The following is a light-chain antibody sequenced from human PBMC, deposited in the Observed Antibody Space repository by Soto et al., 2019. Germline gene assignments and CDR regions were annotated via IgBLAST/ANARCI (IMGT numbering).Light chain of an antibody. CDR1: SSNIGSNT. CDR3: AAWDDSLSGYV. V-gene: IGLV1-44*01. Sequence: SVLTQPPSASGTPGQRVTISCSGSSSNIGSNTVNWYQQLPGTAHKLLIYTNNQRPSGVPDRFSGSKSGTSASLAITWLQSEDEADYYCAAWDDSLSGYVFGTGIKVTVL. CDR2: TNN. J-gene: IGLJ1*01.